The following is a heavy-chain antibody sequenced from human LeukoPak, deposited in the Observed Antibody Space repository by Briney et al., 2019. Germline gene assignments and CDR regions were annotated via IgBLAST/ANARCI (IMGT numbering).Heavy chain of an antibody. CDR3: ARESDDSSGWYRARYFDY. V-gene: IGHV1-18*01. CDR2: ISAYNGNT. J-gene: IGHJ4*02. D-gene: IGHD6-19*01. Sequence: ASVNVSCTASGYTFTSYGISWVRQAPGQGLEWMGWISAYNGNTNYAQKLQGRVTMTTDTSTSTAYMELRSLRSDDTAVYYCARESDDSSGWYRARYFDYWGQGTLVTVSS. CDR1: GYTFTSYG.